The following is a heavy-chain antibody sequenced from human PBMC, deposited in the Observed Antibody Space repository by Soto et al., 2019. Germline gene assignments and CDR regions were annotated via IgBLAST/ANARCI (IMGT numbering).Heavy chain of an antibody. Sequence: SVKVSCKASGGTFSSYTISWVPQAPGQGLEWMGRIIPILGIANYAQKFQGRVTITADKSTSTAYMELSSLRSEDTAVYYCARDASHHCSSTSWYGAHDAFDIWGQGTMVTVSS. CDR1: GGTFSSYT. CDR2: IIPILGIA. V-gene: IGHV1-69*04. D-gene: IGHD2-2*01. J-gene: IGHJ3*02. CDR3: ARDASHHCSSTSWYGAHDAFDI.